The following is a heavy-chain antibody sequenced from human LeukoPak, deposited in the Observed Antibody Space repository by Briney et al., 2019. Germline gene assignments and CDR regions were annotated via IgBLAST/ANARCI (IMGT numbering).Heavy chain of an antibody. CDR1: GFTFSSYW. CDR3: ARGVRELGMTNY. CDR2: INSDGSST. V-gene: IGHV3-74*01. D-gene: IGHD7-27*01. Sequence: GGSLSLSCAASGFTFSSYWMHWVRQAPGKGLVWVSRINSDGSSTSYADSVKGRFTISRDNAKNTLSLQMNSLRAEDTAVYYCARGVRELGMTNYWGQGTLVTVSS. J-gene: IGHJ4*02.